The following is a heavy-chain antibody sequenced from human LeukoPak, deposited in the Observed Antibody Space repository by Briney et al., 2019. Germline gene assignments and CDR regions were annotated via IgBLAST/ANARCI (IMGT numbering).Heavy chain of an antibody. CDR1: GGTFSSYA. Sequence: ASVKVSCKASGGTFSSYAISWVRQAPGQGLEWMGRIIPILGIANYAQKFQGRVTITADKSTSTAYMELSSLKASDTAMYYCARRNPLTYDAFDIWGQGTMVTVS. V-gene: IGHV1-69*04. J-gene: IGHJ3*02. CDR2: IIPILGIA. D-gene: IGHD1-14*01. CDR3: ARRNPLTYDAFDI.